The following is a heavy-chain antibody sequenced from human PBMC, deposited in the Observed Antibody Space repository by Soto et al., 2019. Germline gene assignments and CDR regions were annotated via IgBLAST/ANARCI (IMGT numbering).Heavy chain of an antibody. CDR1: GFTFSSYS. CDR2: ISSSSRYI. D-gene: IGHD2-15*01. J-gene: IGHJ4*02. V-gene: IGHV3-21*01. Sequence: EVQLVESGGGLVKPGGSLRLSCAASGFTFSSYSMKWVRQAPGKGLEWVSSISSSSRYIYYADSVKGRFTISRDNAKNSLYLQMNSLRAEDTAVYYCARDQHSRYCSGGSCYYMPFDYWGQGTLVTVSS. CDR3: ARDQHSRYCSGGSCYYMPFDY.